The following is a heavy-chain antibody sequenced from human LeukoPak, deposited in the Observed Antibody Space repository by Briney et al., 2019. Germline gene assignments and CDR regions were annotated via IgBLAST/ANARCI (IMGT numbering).Heavy chain of an antibody. V-gene: IGHV3-23*01. CDR1: GFTFSSYA. J-gene: IGHJ6*03. CDR2: ISVSGDST. Sequence: GGSLRLSCAASGFTFSSYAMSWVRQAPGKGLEWVSTISVSGDSTYYADSVKGRFTISRDNSKNSLYLQMNSLRAEDTAVYYCAKLYRPGYFYYMDVWGKGTTVTVSS. CDR3: AKLYRPGYFYYMDV. D-gene: IGHD2-8*01.